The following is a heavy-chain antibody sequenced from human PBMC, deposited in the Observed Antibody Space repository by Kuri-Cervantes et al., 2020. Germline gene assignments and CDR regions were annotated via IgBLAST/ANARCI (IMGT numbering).Heavy chain of an antibody. J-gene: IGHJ3*02. V-gene: IGHV5-51*01. D-gene: IGHD5-18*01. CDR3: ARHFEGYSYGLDAFDI. CDR2: INPGDSNT. Sequence: GESLKISCKGSGYSFTTYWIGWVRQMPGKGLEWMGIINPGDSNTKYSPSFQGQVTFSADKSINTAYLQWSSLEASDTAMYYCARHFEGYSYGLDAFDIWGQGTMVTVSS. CDR1: GYSFTTYW.